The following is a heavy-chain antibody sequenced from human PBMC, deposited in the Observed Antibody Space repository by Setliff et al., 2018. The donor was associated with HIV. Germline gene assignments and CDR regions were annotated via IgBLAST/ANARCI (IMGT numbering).Heavy chain of an antibody. D-gene: IGHD3-22*01. J-gene: IGHJ4*03. CDR3: ARTVLHYYDSSGYLDN. CDR2: MNPQSGDT. V-gene: IGHV1-8*01. Sequence: GASVKVSCKASGYTFTRYDINWVRQAPGQGLEWMAWMNPQSGDTGYAQKFQDRVTVTGNTSINTAYMELSSLRSDDTAVYYCARTVLHYYDSSGYLDNWGQGTPVTVSS. CDR1: GYTFTRYD.